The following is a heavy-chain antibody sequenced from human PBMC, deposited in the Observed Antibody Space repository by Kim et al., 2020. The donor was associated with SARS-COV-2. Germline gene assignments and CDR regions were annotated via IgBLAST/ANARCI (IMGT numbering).Heavy chain of an antibody. D-gene: IGHD1-7*01. CDR1: GGSINSRSYY. CDR3: ARDDVPDKPELRTYYYYGLEV. CDR2: IDYSGNT. J-gene: IGHJ6*02. Sequence: SETLSLTCNVSGGSINSRSYYWVWTRQPPGKGLEWIGNIDYSGNTYYNPSLKSRVTISADTSKNQFSLRLTSVTAADTAVYYCARDDVPDKPELRTYYYYGLEVWGQGTTVTVSS. V-gene: IGHV4-39*02.